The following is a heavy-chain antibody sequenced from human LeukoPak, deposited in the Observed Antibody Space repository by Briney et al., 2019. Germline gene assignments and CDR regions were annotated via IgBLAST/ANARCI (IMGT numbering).Heavy chain of an antibody. CDR1: GFTFSNYA. V-gene: IGHV3-30*04. J-gene: IGHJ6*04. CDR2: ISYDGSNK. D-gene: IGHD3-10*02. Sequence: GGSLRLSCAASGFTFSNYAIHWVRQAPGKGLEWVAVISYDGSNKYYADSVKGRFTISRDNAKNSLYLQMNSLRAEDTAVYYCAELGITMIGGVWGKGTTVTISS. CDR3: AELGITMIGGV.